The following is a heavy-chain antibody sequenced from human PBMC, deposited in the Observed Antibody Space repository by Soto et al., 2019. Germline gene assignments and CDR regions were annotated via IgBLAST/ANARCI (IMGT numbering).Heavy chain of an antibody. CDR1: GYPFTTYY. CDR3: ATDDYGIFPY. J-gene: IGHJ4*02. V-gene: IGHV1-2*02. CDR2: IDPRSGGT. D-gene: IGHD3-10*01. Sequence: HVQLVQSGPEVKKPGASVRVSCMVSGYPFTTYYIHWVRQAPGQGLEWMGWIDPRSGGTVYEQKFQGRVTMTRDTSISTVSMDLSGLTSDDTALYYCATDDYGIFPYWGQGSLVTVSS.